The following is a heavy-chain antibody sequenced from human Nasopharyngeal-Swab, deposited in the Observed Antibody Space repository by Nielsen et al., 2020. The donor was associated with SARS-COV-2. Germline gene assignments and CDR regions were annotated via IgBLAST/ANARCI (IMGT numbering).Heavy chain of an antibody. J-gene: IGHJ1*01. D-gene: IGHD3-16*01. V-gene: IGHV3-30*02. CDR1: GFSFSTYG. CDR2: IWYDGSNK. Sequence: GESLKISCAASGFSFSTYGMHWVRQSPVKGLEWLTNIWYDGSNKYYADSVKGRFTVSRDNSKNTLFLQMNSLRAEDTAVYYCAKGISFVGRAEYFHHWGQGTQVTVSS. CDR3: AKGISFVGRAEYFHH.